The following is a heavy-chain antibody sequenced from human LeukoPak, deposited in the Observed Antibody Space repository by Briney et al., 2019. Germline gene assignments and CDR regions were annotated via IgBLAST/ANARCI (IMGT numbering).Heavy chain of an antibody. CDR2: ISASGDTT. V-gene: IGHV3-23*01. Sequence: GGSLRLSCAASGFTFRAYAMSWVRQAPGKGLEWVSCISASGDTTYYADSVKGRFTISRDNSENTIYLQMNTLRAEDTAVYFCAKEALQSLRYSYISNFDCWGQGTLVTVSS. CDR1: GFTFRAYA. CDR3: AKEALQSLRYSYISNFDC. J-gene: IGHJ4*02. D-gene: IGHD5-18*01.